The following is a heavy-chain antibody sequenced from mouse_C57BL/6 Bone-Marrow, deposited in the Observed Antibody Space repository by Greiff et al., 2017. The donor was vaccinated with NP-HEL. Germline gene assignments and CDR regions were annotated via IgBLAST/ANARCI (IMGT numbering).Heavy chain of an antibody. CDR3: ARDRETVVALYYYAMDY. J-gene: IGHJ4*01. Sequence: EVHLVESGGGLVKPGGSLKLSCAASGFTFSSYAMSWVRQTPEKRLEWVATISDGGSYTYYPDNVKGRFTISRDNAKNNLYLQMSHLKSEDTAMYYCARDRETVVALYYYAMDYWGQGTSVTVSS. D-gene: IGHD1-1*01. CDR1: GFTFSSYA. V-gene: IGHV5-4*01. CDR2: ISDGGSYT.